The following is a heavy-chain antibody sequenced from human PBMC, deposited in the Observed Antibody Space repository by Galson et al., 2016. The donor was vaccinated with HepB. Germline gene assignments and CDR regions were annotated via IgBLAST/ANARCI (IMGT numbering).Heavy chain of an antibody. D-gene: IGHD3-22*01. Sequence: SLRLSCAASGFTFSSYSMNWVRQAPGKGLEWVSYISNSSSTIYYGDSVKGRFTISRDNAKNSLYLQLNSLRIEDTAVYHCIKARQATSGYYYPFFDDWGQGTLVTVSS. J-gene: IGHJ4*02. CDR3: IKARQATSGYYYPFFDD. CDR2: ISNSSSTI. CDR1: GFTFSSYS. V-gene: IGHV3-48*01.